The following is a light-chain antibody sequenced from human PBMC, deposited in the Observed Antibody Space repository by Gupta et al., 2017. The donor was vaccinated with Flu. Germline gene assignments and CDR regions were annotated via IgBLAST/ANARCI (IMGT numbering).Light chain of an antibody. V-gene: IGKV1-39*01. CDR2: AAS. J-gene: IGKJ1*01. CDR1: QSISTY. Sequence: PSSLSASGGVRVTITCRASQSISTYLNWYQQKPGKAPKLLIYAASNLQSGVPSRFSGSGSGTDFTLTISSLQPEDFAAYYCQQSYNNPWTFGQGTKVEIK. CDR3: QQSYNNPWT.